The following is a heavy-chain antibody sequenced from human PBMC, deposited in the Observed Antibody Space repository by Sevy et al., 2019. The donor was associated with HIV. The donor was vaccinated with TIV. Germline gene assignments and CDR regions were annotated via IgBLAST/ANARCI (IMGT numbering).Heavy chain of an antibody. V-gene: IGHV3-23*01. CDR2: ISRSGGST. D-gene: IGHD2-2*01. J-gene: IGHJ6*02. CDR3: AKVDVVVPVADYGLDV. CDR1: GFTFSIYA. Sequence: GGSLRLSCAASGFTFSIYAMSWVRQAPGKGLEWVSSISRSGGSTNYADSVKGRLTIPRDNSKSKLFLQMNSLRAEDTAVYYCAKVDVVVPVADYGLDVWGQGTTVTVSS.